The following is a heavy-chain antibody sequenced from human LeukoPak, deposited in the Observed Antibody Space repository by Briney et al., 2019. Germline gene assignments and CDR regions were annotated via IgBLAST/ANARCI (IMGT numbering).Heavy chain of an antibody. V-gene: IGHV3-30*04. D-gene: IGHD6-19*01. CDR3: ARAVYRSGGYYFDY. CDR2: ISYDGSDK. J-gene: IGHJ4*02. Sequence: PGGSLRLSCAASRFTFSSYAMQWVRQALGKGLEWVAVISYDGSDKNYADSVKGRFTISRDNSMDTLYLQMNSLRAEDTAVYYCARAVYRSGGYYFDYWGQGILVTVSS. CDR1: RFTFSSYA.